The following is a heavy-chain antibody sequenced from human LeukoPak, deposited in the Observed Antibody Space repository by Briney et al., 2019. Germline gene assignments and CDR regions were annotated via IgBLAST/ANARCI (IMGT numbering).Heavy chain of an antibody. CDR1: GGSISSHY. J-gene: IGHJ6*03. V-gene: IGHV4-59*11. CDR2: IYYSGST. Sequence: PSETLSLTCTVSGGSISSHYWSWIRQPPGKGLEWIGYIYYSGSTNYNPSLKSRVTISVDTSKNQFSLQLSSVTAADTAVYYCARGSRIRYYYYYYMDVWGKGTTVTVSS. CDR3: ARGSRIRYYYYYYMDV. D-gene: IGHD2-21*01.